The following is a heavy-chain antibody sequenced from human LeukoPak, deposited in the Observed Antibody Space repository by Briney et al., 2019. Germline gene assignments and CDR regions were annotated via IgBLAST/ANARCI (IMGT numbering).Heavy chain of an antibody. CDR1: GGTFSSYA. J-gene: IGHJ4*02. CDR2: IIPIFGTA. CDR3: ARYCSSTSCYTYFDY. V-gene: IGHV1-69*13. D-gene: IGHD2-2*02. Sequence: SVKVSCKASGGTFSSYAISWVRQAPGQGLEWMGGIIPIFGTANYARKFQGRVTITADESTSTAYMELSSLRSEDTAVYYCARYCSSTSCYTYFDYRGQGTLVTVSS.